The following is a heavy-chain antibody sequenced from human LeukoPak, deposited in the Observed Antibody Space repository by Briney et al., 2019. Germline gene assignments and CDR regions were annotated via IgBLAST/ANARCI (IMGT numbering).Heavy chain of an antibody. CDR2: IGAYNGNT. J-gene: IGHJ6*02. V-gene: IGHV1-18*01. CDR3: ARDRPTAMESSFYFYGMDV. D-gene: IGHD5-18*01. CDR1: GYTFSSFG. Sequence: GASVKVSCKASGYTFSSFGMSWVRQAPGQGLEWMGWIGAYNGNTNYAQKLQGRVTMTTDTSTSTAYMELRSLRSDDTAVYYCARDRPTAMESSFYFYGMDVWGQGTTVTVSS.